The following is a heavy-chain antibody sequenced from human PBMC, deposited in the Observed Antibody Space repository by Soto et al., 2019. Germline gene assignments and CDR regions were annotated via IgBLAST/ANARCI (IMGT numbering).Heavy chain of an antibody. D-gene: IGHD3-10*01. CDR2: ISWDGGST. J-gene: IGHJ3*02. CDR3: AKDMSPKVRGGAEAFEI. Sequence: GGSLRLSCAASGFTFDDYTMHWVRQAPGRGLEWVSLISWDGGSTYYADSVKGRFTISRDNSKNSLYLQMNSLRTEDTALYYFAKDMSPKVRGGAEAFEIWGQGTKGT. CDR1: GFTFDDYT. V-gene: IGHV3-43*01.